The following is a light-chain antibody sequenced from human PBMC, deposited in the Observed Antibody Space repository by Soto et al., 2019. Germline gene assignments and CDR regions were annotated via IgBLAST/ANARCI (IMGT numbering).Light chain of an antibody. Sequence: SALTQPASVSGSPGQSITISCTGTSSDVGGYNYVSWYQQHPGKAPKLMIYEVSNRPSGVSNRFSGSKSGNPASLTISGLQAEDEADYYCSSYTSSSTLGVFGTGTKVTVL. V-gene: IGLV2-14*01. CDR3: SSYTSSSTLGV. J-gene: IGLJ1*01. CDR1: SSDVGGYNY. CDR2: EVS.